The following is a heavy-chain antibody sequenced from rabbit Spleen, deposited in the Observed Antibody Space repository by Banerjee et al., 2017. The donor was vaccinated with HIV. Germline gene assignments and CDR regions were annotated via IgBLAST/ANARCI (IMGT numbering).Heavy chain of an antibody. CDR2: IGAGVSYTT. CDR1: GFSFSYSDY. J-gene: IGHJ4*01. CDR3: ARDLVGVIGWNFNL. Sequence: QEQLVESGGGLVRPEGSLKLSCKASGFSFSYSDYMCWVRQPPGKGPEWIACIGAGVSYTTYYATWAKGRFTISKTSSTTVTLRMTSLTAADRATYFCARDLVGVIGWNFNLWGPGTLVTVS. D-gene: IGHD2-1*01. V-gene: IGHV1S45*01.